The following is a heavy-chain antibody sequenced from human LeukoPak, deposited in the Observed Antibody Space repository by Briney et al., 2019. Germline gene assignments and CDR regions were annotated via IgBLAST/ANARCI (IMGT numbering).Heavy chain of an antibody. CDR2: IYHSGST. Sequence: PSETLSLTCTVSGYSISSGYYWGWIRQPPGKGLEWIGSIYHSGSTYYNPSLKSRVTISVDTSKNQFSLKLSSVTAADTAVYYCARAPAVLLWFGAAGDWFDPWGQGTLVTVSS. CDR1: GYSISSGYY. V-gene: IGHV4-38-2*02. J-gene: IGHJ5*02. CDR3: ARAPAVLLWFGAAGDWFDP. D-gene: IGHD3-10*01.